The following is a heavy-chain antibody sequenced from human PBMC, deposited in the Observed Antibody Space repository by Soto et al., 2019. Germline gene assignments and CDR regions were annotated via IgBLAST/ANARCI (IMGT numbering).Heavy chain of an antibody. D-gene: IGHD3-3*01. CDR3: ARGKRFSDWFDP. V-gene: IGHV4-4*07. Sequence: ASETLSLTCTVSGGSMSSYYWTWIRQPAGKGLEWIGRVYSSGGTHYNPSLKSRVTISLDTSKNQFSLRLLSVTDADTAVYYCARGKRFSDWFDPWGQGTLVTVSS. CDR2: VYSSGGT. CDR1: GGSMSSYY. J-gene: IGHJ5*02.